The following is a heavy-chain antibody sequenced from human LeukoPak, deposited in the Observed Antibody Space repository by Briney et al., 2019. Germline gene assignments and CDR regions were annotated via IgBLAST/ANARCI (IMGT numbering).Heavy chain of an antibody. Sequence: ASVKVSCKASGGTFSSYAISWVRQAPGQGLEWMGGIIPIFGTANYAQKFQGRVTITADESTSTAYMELSSLRSEDTAVYYCASQYSSSWYHCGYYFDYWGQGTLVTVSS. CDR1: GGTFSSYA. CDR2: IIPIFGTA. CDR3: ASQYSSSWYHCGYYFDY. V-gene: IGHV1-69*13. J-gene: IGHJ4*02. D-gene: IGHD6-13*01.